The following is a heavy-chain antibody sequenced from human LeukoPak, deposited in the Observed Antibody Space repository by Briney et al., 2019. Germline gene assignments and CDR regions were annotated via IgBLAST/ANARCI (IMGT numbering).Heavy chain of an antibody. CDR1: GFNFADYT. V-gene: IGHV3-43*01. J-gene: IGHJ6*03. Sequence: GGSLRLSCAASGFNFADYTMHWVRQAPGKGLEWVSLISWAGDTTYYADSVKGRFTISRDNSKNSLYLQMNSLRTEDTALNYCAKDPDYSNYYYMDVWGRGTTVTVSS. CDR3: AKDPDYSNYYYMDV. CDR2: ISWAGDTT. D-gene: IGHD4-11*01.